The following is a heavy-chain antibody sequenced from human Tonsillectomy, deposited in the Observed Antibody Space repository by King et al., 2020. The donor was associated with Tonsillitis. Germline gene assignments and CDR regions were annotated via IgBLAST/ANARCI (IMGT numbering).Heavy chain of an antibody. Sequence: VQLQESGPGLVKPSETLSLTCTVSGGSISSSSYYWGWIRQPPGKGLEWIGSIYYSGSTYYNPSLKSRVTISVDTSKNQFSLKLSSVTAADTAVYYCARRPSVGYYCSGTYLFDHWGQGTLVTVSS. CDR1: GGSISSSSYY. CDR3: ARRPSVGYYCSGTYLFDH. D-gene: IGHD3-10*01. J-gene: IGHJ4*02. V-gene: IGHV4-39*01. CDR2: IYYSGST.